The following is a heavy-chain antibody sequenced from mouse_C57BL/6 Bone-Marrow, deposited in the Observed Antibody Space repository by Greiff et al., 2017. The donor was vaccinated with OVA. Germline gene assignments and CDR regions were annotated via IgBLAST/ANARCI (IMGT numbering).Heavy chain of an antibody. CDR1: GYTFTSYG. CDR2: IYPRSGNT. D-gene: IGHD1-1*01. Sequence: VKLMESGAELARPGASVKLSCKASGYTFTSYGISWVKQRTGQGLEWIGEIYPRSGNTYYNEKFKGKATLTADKSSSTAYMELRSLTSEDSAVYFCARRGAYGSSSYYFDYWGQGTTLTVSS. J-gene: IGHJ2*01. V-gene: IGHV1-81*01. CDR3: ARRGAYGSSSYYFDY.